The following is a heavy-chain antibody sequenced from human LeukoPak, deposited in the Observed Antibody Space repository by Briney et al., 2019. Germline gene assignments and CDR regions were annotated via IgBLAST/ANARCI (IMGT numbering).Heavy chain of an antibody. V-gene: IGHV4-34*01. CDR3: ARVVKGRQSSSWFYYYYYMDV. CDR2: INHSGST. CDR1: GGSSSGYY. D-gene: IGHD6-13*01. Sequence: PSETLSLTCAVYGGSSSGYYWSWIRQPPGKGLEWIGEINHSGSTNYNPSLKSRVTISVDTSKNQFSLKLSSVTAADTAVYYCARVVKGRQSSSWFYYYYYMDVWGKGTTVTVSS. J-gene: IGHJ6*03.